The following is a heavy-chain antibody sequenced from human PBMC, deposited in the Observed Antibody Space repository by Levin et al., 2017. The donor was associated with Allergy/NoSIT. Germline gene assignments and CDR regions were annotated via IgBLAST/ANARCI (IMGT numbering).Heavy chain of an antibody. CDR2: ISGSGGST. CDR1: GFTFSSYA. J-gene: IGHJ4*02. Sequence: LSLTCAASGFTFSSYAMSWVRQAPGKGLEWVSAISGSGGSTYYADSVKGRFTISRDNSKNTLYLQMNSLRAEDTAVYYCASPRGSSWVFDYWGQGTLVTVSS. D-gene: IGHD6-13*01. V-gene: IGHV3-23*01. CDR3: ASPRGSSWVFDY.